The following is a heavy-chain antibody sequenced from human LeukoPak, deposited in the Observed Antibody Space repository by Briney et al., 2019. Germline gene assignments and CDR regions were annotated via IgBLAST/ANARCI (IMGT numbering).Heavy chain of an antibody. V-gene: IGHV4-39*01. Sequence: PSETLSLTCTVSGGSISSSSYYGGWIRQPPGKGLEWLGSIYYSGCTYYNPSLKSRGAISEDPPKIQFPLLLGSVTAPDTAVYYCARHDIAVAALDYSGQGTLVTVSS. J-gene: IGHJ4*02. CDR3: ARHDIAVAALDY. CDR1: GGSISSSSYY. D-gene: IGHD6-19*01. CDR2: IYYSGCT.